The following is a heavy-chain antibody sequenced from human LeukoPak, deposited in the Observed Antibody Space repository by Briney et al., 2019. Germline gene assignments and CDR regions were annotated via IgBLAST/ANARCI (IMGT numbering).Heavy chain of an antibody. Sequence: SETLSLTCTVSGGSISSGDYYWSWIRQPPGKGLEWIGYIYYSGSTYYNPSLKSRVTISVDTSKNQFSLKLSSVTAADTAVYYCARENLGSSSWYDYWGQGTLVTVSS. CDR3: ARENLGSSSWYDY. J-gene: IGHJ4*02. V-gene: IGHV4-30-4*01. CDR1: GGSISSGDYY. CDR2: IYYSGST. D-gene: IGHD6-13*01.